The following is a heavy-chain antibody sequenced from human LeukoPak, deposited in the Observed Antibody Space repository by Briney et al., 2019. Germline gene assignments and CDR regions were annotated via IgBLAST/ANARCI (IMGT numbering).Heavy chain of an antibody. CDR2: ISYDGSNK. D-gene: IGHD2-2*02. CDR1: GFTFSSYA. J-gene: IGHJ4*02. CDR3: ARGGWASCYKY. V-gene: IGHV3-30-3*01. Sequence: PGGSLRLSCAASGFTFSSYAMHWVRQAPGKGLEWVAVISYDGSNKYYADSVKGRFTISRDNSKNTLYLQKNSLRAEDTAVYYCARGGWASCYKYWGQGTLVTVSS.